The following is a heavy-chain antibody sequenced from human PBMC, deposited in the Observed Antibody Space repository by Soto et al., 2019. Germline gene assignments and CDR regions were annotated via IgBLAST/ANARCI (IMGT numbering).Heavy chain of an antibody. Sequence: QVQLQESGPGLVKPSETLSLTCTVSGGSISSYYWSWIRQPPGKGLEWIGYIYYSGSTNYNPSLKSRVTISVDTSKNQFSLKLSSVTAADTAVYYCARDIGVLVGATFRGWFDPWGQGTLVTVSS. D-gene: IGHD1-26*01. CDR1: GGSISSYY. CDR2: IYYSGST. CDR3: ARDIGVLVGATFRGWFDP. V-gene: IGHV4-59*01. J-gene: IGHJ5*02.